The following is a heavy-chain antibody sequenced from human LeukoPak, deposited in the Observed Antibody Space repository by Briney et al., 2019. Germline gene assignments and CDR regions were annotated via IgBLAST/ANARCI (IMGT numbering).Heavy chain of an antibody. V-gene: IGHV4-61*09. D-gene: IGHD6-19*01. CDR3: ARSLSSGWFPFDY. J-gene: IGHJ4*02. CDR2: IFSSGST. Sequence: PSETLSLTCTVSGGSISSGSYCWSWIRQPAGKGLEWIGYIFSSGSTNYNPSLKSRVTVSVDTSKNQFSLKLSSVIAADMAVYYCARSLSSGWFPFDYWGQGTLVTVSS. CDR1: GGSISSGSYC.